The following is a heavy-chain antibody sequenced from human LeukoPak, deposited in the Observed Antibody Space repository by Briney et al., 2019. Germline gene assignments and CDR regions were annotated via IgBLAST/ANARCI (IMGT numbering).Heavy chain of an antibody. J-gene: IGHJ5*02. V-gene: IGHV1-18*01. CDR2: ISTYNGNT. CDR1: GYTFTSYG. Sequence: ASVKVSCKASGYTFTSYGISWVRQAPGQGLEWMGWISTYNGNTNYAQRLQGRVTLTTDTSTNTAYMELRSLRSDDTAVFYCARLDKNYNRGGASEWFDPWGQGTLVTVSS. CDR3: ARLDKNYNRGGASEWFDP. D-gene: IGHD1-1*01.